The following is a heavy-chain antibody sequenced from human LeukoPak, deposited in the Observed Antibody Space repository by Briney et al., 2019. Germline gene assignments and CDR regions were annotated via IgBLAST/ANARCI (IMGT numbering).Heavy chain of an antibody. Sequence: GGSLRLSCAASGFTFSNYGMNWVRQAPGKGLFWVSAITGGGDSTYYSDSVKDRFAISRDNSKNTLFLQMNSLGAEDTALYYCAKVISSGYYYDSWGQGTLVTVSA. J-gene: IGHJ4*02. CDR2: ITGGGDST. CDR1: GFTFSNYG. D-gene: IGHD3-22*01. CDR3: AKVISSGYYYDS. V-gene: IGHV3-23*01.